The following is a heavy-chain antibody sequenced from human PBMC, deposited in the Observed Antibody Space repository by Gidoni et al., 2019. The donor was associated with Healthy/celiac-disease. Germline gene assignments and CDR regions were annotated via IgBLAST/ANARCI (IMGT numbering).Heavy chain of an antibody. CDR3: AAYFLGSFDY. D-gene: IGHD3-16*01. J-gene: IGHJ4*02. CDR1: GGSFSGYY. V-gene: IGHV4-34*01. CDR2: INHSGST. Sequence: QVQLQQWGAGLLKPSETLSLTCAAYGGSFSGYYWSWIRQPPGKGLEWIGEINHSGSTNYNPSLKSRVTISVDTSKNQFSLKLSSVTAADTAVYYCAAYFLGSFDYWGQGTLVTVSS.